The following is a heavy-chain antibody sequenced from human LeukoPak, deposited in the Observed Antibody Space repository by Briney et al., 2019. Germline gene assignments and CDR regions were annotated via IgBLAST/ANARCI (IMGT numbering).Heavy chain of an antibody. D-gene: IGHD1-26*01. CDR1: GYTFTSYG. J-gene: IGHJ3*02. V-gene: IGHV1-18*01. Sequence: GASVKVSCKASGYTFTSYGISWVRQAPGQGLEWMGWISAYNGNTNYAQKLQGRVTMTTDTSTSTAYMELRSLRSDDTAVYYCARNSGSYFFDFWDDAFDIWGQGTMVTVSS. CDR2: ISAYNGNT. CDR3: ARNSGSYFFDFWDDAFDI.